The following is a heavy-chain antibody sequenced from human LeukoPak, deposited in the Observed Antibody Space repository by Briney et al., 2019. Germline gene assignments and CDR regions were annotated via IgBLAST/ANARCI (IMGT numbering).Heavy chain of an antibody. Sequence: GGSLRLSCAASGFTFSSYWMSWVRQAPGKGLEWVSYISSSSSTRYNANSVTGRFTISRDNAKKSLYLQMNSLRAEDTAVYYCARDLGFGEFQGAFDIWGQGTMVTVSS. CDR1: GFTFSSYW. CDR2: ISSSSSTR. V-gene: IGHV3-48*01. CDR3: ARDLGFGEFQGAFDI. J-gene: IGHJ3*02. D-gene: IGHD3-10*01.